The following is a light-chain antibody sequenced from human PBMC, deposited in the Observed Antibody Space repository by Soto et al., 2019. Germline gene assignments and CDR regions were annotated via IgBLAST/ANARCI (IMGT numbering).Light chain of an antibody. CDR1: QSVSSNY. Sequence: EIVMTQSPATLSVSPGERATLSCRASQSVSSNYLAWYPKKAGQAPRLLIYDASSRATGIPDRFSGSGSGTDFHLTISRLETEDFAFYEGQQYGSSTLTFCGGTKVDIK. CDR3: QQYGSSTLT. CDR2: DAS. V-gene: IGKV3-20*01. J-gene: IGKJ4*01.